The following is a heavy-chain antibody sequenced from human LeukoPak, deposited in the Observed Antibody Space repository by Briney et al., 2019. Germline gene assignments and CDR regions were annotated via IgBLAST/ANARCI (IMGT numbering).Heavy chain of an antibody. CDR3: ARRKGSSWYTGFDY. CDR1: GFTFDDYG. V-gene: IGHV3-20*04. J-gene: IGHJ4*02. Sequence: GGSLRLSCAASGFTFDDYGMSWVRQAPAKVLEWVSGINWNGGSTGYADSVKGRFTISRDNAKNSLYLQMNSLRAEDTALYYCARRKGSSWYTGFDYWGQGTLVTVSS. D-gene: IGHD6-13*01. CDR2: INWNGGST.